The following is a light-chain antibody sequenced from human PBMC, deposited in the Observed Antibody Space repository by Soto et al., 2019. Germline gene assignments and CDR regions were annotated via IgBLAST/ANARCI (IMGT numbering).Light chain of an antibody. CDR1: SSDVGGYNY. Sequence: QSALTQPASVSGSPGQSITISCTGTSSDVGGYNYVSWYQQHPGKAPKLMIYDVSNRPSGVSNRFSGCKSGNTASLTISGLQAEDEADYYCSSYTSSSTLIVFGTAPKLT. CDR3: SSYTSSSTLIV. CDR2: DVS. J-gene: IGLJ1*01. V-gene: IGLV2-14*01.